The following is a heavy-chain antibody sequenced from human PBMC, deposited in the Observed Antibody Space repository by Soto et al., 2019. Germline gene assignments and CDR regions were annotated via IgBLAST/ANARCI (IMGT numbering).Heavy chain of an antibody. Sequence: QVQLQESGPGLVKPSQTLSLTCTVSGGSISSGGYYWSWIRQHPGKGLEWIGYIYYSGSTYYNPSLKSRVTRSVDTSKTQFSLKLSSRTAADTAVYYWARDAGGDYFDYWRQGPLVTVSS. V-gene: IGHV4-31*03. CDR3: ARDAGGDYFDY. CDR2: IYYSGST. J-gene: IGHJ4*02. CDR1: GGSISSGGYY.